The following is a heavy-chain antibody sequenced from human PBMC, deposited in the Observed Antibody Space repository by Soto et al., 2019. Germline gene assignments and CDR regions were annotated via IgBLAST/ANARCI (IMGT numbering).Heavy chain of an antibody. CDR2: VGWNGGDI. Sequence: VQLVESGGGLVQPGGSLRLSCAASGFTLDDYTMHCVRQAPGKGLVWVAGVGWNGGDIVYADSVKGLFTVSRDNTKNSLYLEMNSMRTEDTAIYYCAKDRAVVVPVSTSYFHFYGLDVWGQGTTVTVS. J-gene: IGHJ6*02. V-gene: IGHV3-9*01. D-gene: IGHD2-2*01. CDR1: GFTLDDYT. CDR3: AKDRAVVVPVSTSYFHFYGLDV.